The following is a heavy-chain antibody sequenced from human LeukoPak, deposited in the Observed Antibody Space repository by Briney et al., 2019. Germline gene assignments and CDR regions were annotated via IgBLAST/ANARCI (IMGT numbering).Heavy chain of an antibody. V-gene: IGHV3-49*04. D-gene: IGHD4-17*01. Sequence: PGRSLRLSCTASGFTFGDYAMSWVRQAPGKGVEWVGFIRSKAYGGTTEYAASVKGRFTISRDDSKSIAYLQMNSLKTEDTAVYYCTKNLRRLDYWGQGTLVTVSS. CDR1: GFTFGDYA. CDR2: IRSKAYGGTT. CDR3: TKNLRRLDY. J-gene: IGHJ4*02.